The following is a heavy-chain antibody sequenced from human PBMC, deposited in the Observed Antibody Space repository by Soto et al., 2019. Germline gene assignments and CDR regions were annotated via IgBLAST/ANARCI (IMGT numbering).Heavy chain of an antibody. CDR2: ISAYNGNT. CDR3: ARGGIAAAPRY. D-gene: IGHD6-13*01. J-gene: IGHJ4*02. CDR1: GSTITAHL. Sequence: SVMCYCTSSGSTITAHLLHCVRQAPGQGLEWMGWISAYNGNTNYAQKLQGRVTMTTDTSTSTAYMELRSLRSDDTAVYYCARGGIAAAPRYWGQGTLVTVSS. V-gene: IGHV1-18*04.